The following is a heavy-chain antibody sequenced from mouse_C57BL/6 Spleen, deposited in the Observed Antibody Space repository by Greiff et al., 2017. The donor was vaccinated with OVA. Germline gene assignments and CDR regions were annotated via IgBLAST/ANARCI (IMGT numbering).Heavy chain of an antibody. J-gene: IGHJ2*01. V-gene: IGHV1-58*01. CDR2: LYIGTGYT. CDR3: ARGEGGREDFDY. Sequence: EVQLQESGAELVRPGSSVKMSCKPSGYTFTSYGINWVKQRPGQGLEWIGYLYIGTGYTEYNEKFKGKATLTSDKSSSTAYMPLSSLTSEDSAIYFCARGEGGREDFDYWGQGTTLTVSS. CDR1: GYTFTSYG.